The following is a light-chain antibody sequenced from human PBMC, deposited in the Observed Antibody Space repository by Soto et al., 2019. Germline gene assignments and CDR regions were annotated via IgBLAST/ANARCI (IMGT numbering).Light chain of an antibody. J-gene: IGLJ2*01. CDR2: NNN. CDR3: AAWDDSLNGVL. CDR1: SSNIGSNP. V-gene: IGLV1-44*01. Sequence: QSVLTQPPSASGTPGQRVTFSCSGSSSNIGSNPVHWYQQVPGTAPKLLIHNNNQRPLGVPARFSGSKSGTSASLAISGLQSEDEADYYCAAWDDSLNGVLFGGGTKLTVL.